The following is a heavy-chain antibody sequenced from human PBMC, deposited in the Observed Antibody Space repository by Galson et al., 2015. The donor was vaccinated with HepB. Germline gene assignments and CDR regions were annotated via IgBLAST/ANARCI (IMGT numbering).Heavy chain of an antibody. CDR1: GFTLSGSS. CDR2: MRNKANSYET. D-gene: IGHD4/OR15-4a*01. J-gene: IGHJ3*02. CDR3: TRSEVPAAFDI. V-gene: IGHV3-73*01. Sequence: SLRLSCAASGFTLSGSSVHWVRQASERGLEWLGRMRNKANSYETTYIASLKGRFTISRDDAKNTAYLQMNSVTSDDTAVYYCTRSEVPAAFDIWGPGTKVIVSS.